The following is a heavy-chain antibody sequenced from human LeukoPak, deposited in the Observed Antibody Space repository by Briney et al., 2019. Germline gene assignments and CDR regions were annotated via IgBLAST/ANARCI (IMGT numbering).Heavy chain of an antibody. CDR1: GGSINSHY. J-gene: IGHJ4*02. D-gene: IGHD6-6*01. V-gene: IGHV4-59*08. CDR3: ARRSLIAAEDY. CDR2: IYYTGKI. Sequence: SETLSLTCAVSGGSINSHYWGWIRQPPGKGLQWIGDIYYTGKINYNPSLKSRVTITLDTSKNHFSLRLNSVTAADTAVYYCARRSLIAAEDYWGQGTLVTVSS.